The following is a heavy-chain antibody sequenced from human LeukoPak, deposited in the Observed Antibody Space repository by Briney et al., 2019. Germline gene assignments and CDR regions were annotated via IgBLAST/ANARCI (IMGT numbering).Heavy chain of an antibody. CDR3: ARDLWRDY. V-gene: IGHV1-2*02. CDR2: INPNSGGT. J-gene: IGHJ4*02. Sequence: ASVKVSCKASGYTFTGYYMHWVRQAPGQGLEWMGWINPNSGGTNYAQKFQGRVTMTRDTSTSTVYMELSSLRSEDTAVYYCARDLWRDYWGQGTLVTVSS. CDR1: GYTFTGYY.